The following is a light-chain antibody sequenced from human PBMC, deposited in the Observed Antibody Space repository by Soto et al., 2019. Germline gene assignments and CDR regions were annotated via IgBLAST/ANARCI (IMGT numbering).Light chain of an antibody. V-gene: IGLV2-14*03. Sequence: QSVLTQPASVSGSPGQSITISCTGTSSDVGGYNYVSWYQQHPGKVPKLMIYDDSNRPSGVPNRFSGSKSGNTASLTISGLQAEDEADYYCSSYTSSSTVIFGGGTQLTVL. CDR1: SSDVGGYNY. CDR3: SSYTSSSTVI. CDR2: DDS. J-gene: IGLJ7*01.